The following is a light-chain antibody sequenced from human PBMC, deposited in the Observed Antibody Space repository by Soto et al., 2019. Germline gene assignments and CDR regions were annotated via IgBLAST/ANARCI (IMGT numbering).Light chain of an antibody. J-gene: IGKJ1*01. CDR3: QKYNSYPST. CDR1: QSISSW. V-gene: IGKV1-5*01. CDR2: DAS. Sequence: DIQMTQSPSTLSASVGDRVTITCRASQSISSWLAWYQQKPGKAPKLLIYDASSLESGVPSRFSGSGSGTEFTLTISSLQPDDFATYYCQKYNSYPSTCGQGTKGDIK.